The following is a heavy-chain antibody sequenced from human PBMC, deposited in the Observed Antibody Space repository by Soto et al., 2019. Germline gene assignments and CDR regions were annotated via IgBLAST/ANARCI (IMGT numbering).Heavy chain of an antibody. CDR3: ARGPSGDKVDY. D-gene: IGHD1-26*01. J-gene: IGHJ4*02. Sequence: PSETLSLTCTVSGGSISSGYYYWSWIRQPPGTGLEWIGHIYNSGSTYSNPSLKSRVTISVDMSKNQFSLKLSSVTAADTAVYYCARGPSGDKVDYWGQGTLVTVSS. V-gene: IGHV4-30-4*01. CDR2: IYNSGST. CDR1: GGSISSGYYY.